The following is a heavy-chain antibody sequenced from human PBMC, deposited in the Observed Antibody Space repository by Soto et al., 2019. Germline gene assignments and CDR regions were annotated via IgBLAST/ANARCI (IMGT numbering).Heavy chain of an antibody. Sequence: GGSLRLSCAASGFTFSSYAMSWVRQAPGKGLEWVSAISGSGGSTYYADSVKGRFTISRDNSKNTLYLQMNSLRAEDTAVYYCAKTFAFDYYDSSGYYYPSALDYWGQGTLVTVSS. J-gene: IGHJ4*02. CDR3: AKTFAFDYYDSSGYYYPSALDY. CDR1: GFTFSSYA. CDR2: ISGSGGST. V-gene: IGHV3-23*01. D-gene: IGHD3-22*01.